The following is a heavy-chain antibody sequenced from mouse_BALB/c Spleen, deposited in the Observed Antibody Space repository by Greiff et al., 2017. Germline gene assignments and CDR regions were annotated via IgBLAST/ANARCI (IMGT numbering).Heavy chain of an antibody. J-gene: IGHJ4*01. CDR1: GYTFTSYN. CDR2: IYPGNGDT. V-gene: IGHV1-12*01. Sequence: QVQLQQPGAELVKPGASVKMSCKASGYTFTSYNMHWVKQTPGQGLEWIGAIYPGNGDTSYNQKFKGKATLTADKSSSTAYMQLSSLTSEDSAVYYCARFGEPLYYAMDYWGQGTSVTVSS. D-gene: IGHD2-13*01. CDR3: ARFGEPLYYAMDY.